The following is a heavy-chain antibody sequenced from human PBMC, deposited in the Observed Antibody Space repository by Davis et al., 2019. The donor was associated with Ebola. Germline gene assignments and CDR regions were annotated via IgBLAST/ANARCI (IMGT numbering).Heavy chain of an antibody. CDR1: GGSISRSDYY. CDR2: ISYSGST. D-gene: IGHD6-19*01. J-gene: IGHJ4*02. CDR3: ARHHARGSGYSDY. V-gene: IGHV4-39*01. Sequence: GSLRLSCSVSGGSISRSDYYWGWIRQPPGKGLEWIGSISYSGSTYYNPSLKSRVTISVDTSKNQFSLKLSSVTAADTAVYYCARHHARGSGYSDYWGQGTLVTVSS.